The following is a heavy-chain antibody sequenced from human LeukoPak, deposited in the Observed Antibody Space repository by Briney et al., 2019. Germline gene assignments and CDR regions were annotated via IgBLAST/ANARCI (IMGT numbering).Heavy chain of an antibody. V-gene: IGHV4-4*09. J-gene: IGHJ4*02. CDR2: IYTSGST. Sequence: PSETLSLTCTVSGGSISSYYWSWIRQPPGKGLEWIGYIYTSGSTNYNPSLKSRVTISVDTSKNQFSLKLSSVTAADTAVYYCAGTAMEGLFDYWGQGTLVTVSS. CDR3: AGTAMEGLFDY. CDR1: GGSISSYY. D-gene: IGHD5-18*01.